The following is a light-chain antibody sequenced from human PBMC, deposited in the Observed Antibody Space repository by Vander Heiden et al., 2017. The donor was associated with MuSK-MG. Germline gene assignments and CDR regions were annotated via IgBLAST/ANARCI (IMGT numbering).Light chain of an antibody. J-gene: IGLJ2*01. CDR3: SSYTSSSLVV. Sequence: QSALTQPASVSGSPGQSITISCTGTSRDVGGYHYVSWYQQHTGKAPKLMIYDVSNRPSGVSNRFSGSKSGNTASLTISGLQAEDEADYYCSSYTSSSLVVFGGGTKLTVL. V-gene: IGLV2-14*03. CDR2: DVS. CDR1: SRDVGGYHY.